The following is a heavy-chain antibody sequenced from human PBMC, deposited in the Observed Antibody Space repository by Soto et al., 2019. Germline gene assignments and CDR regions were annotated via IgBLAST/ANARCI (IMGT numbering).Heavy chain of an antibody. CDR2: INHSGST. V-gene: IGHV4-34*01. D-gene: IGHD1-26*01. J-gene: IGHJ5*02. CDR1: GGSFSDNY. Sequence: PSQTLSLTCAVYGGSFSDNYWSWIRQPPGKGLEWLGEINHSGSTNHNPSLKSRVTILEDTSKKQFSLKLSSVTAADTAGKDRERGGRERQGPWAQGTL. CDR3: ERGGRERQGP.